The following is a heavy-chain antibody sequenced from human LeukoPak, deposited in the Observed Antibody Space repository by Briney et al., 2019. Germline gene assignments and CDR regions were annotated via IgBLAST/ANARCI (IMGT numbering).Heavy chain of an antibody. V-gene: IGHV1-2*02. CDR1: GYTFTGYY. Sequence: GASVKVSCKASGYTFTGYYMHWVRQAPGQGLEWMGWINPNSGGKNYAQKFQGRVTMTRDTSISTAYMELSRLRSDDTAVYYCARVGVPAAIDYWGQGTLVTVSS. D-gene: IGHD2-2*01. CDR3: ARVGVPAAIDY. CDR2: INPNSGGK. J-gene: IGHJ4*02.